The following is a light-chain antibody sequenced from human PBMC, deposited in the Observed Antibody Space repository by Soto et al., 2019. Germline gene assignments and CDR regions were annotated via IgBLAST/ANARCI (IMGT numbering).Light chain of an antibody. Sequence: EIVLTQSPGTLSLSLGERATLSCRASQSVSASYLAWYQQKVGQAPRLLIYGASSRATGIPDRFSGSGSGTDFTLTISRLEPEDFAVYYCQQYGSSPLFTFGQGTRLEIK. CDR2: GAS. V-gene: IGKV3-20*01. CDR3: QQYGSSPLFT. J-gene: IGKJ5*01. CDR1: QSVSASY.